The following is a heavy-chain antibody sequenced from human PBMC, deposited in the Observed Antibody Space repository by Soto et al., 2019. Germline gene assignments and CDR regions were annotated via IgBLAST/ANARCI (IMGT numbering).Heavy chain of an antibody. V-gene: IGHV4-30-2*01. J-gene: IGHJ6*02. CDR2: VYHSGST. Sequence: QLQLQESGSGLVKPSQTLSLTCAVSGGSISSGGYSWSWIRQPPGKGLEWIGYVYHSGSTYYNPALKSRVTVAVDRSKNQFSLKLSSVTAADTAVYCCAKGDGMGYYGMDVWGQGTTVTVSS. D-gene: IGHD1-26*01. CDR1: GGSISSGGYS. CDR3: AKGDGMGYYGMDV.